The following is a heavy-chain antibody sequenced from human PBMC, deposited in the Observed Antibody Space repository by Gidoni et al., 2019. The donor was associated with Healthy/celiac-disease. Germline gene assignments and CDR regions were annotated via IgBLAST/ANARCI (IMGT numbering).Heavy chain of an antibody. V-gene: IGHV3-23*01. J-gene: IGHJ3*02. CDR2: ISGSGAST. Sequence: EVQLLESGGGLVQPGGSMRLHCAAFGFTVSSSAMSWDRRATGKGLEWVSAISGSGASTSYADAVKGRFTISRDNSKNTLYLQMNSLRAEDTAVYYCAKDPRQKPHDAFDIWGQGTMVTVSS. CDR1: GFTVSSSA. CDR3: AKDPRQKPHDAFDI.